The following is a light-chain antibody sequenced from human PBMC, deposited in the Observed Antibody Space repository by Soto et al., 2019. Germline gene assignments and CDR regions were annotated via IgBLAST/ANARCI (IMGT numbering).Light chain of an antibody. V-gene: IGKV1-5*01. J-gene: IGKJ1*01. CDR2: DVS. CDR3: QHYNSYSEA. Sequence: DIQMTQSPSTLSATAGDRVTITCRASQSITTWLAWYQQRPGKAPKLLIYDVSSLQSGVPSRFSGSGSGTEFTPTISSLQPDDFATYYCQHYNSYSEAFGQGTKVDIK. CDR1: QSITTW.